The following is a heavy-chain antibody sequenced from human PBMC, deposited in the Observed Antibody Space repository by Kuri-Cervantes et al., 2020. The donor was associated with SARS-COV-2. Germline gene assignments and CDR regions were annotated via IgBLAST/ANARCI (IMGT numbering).Heavy chain of an antibody. V-gene: IGHV1-69*13. CDR3: ARETGDRKMGIDP. CDR1: RGTFNTHI. D-gene: IGHD2-21*01. CDR2: IRPVFGAP. J-gene: IGHJ5*02. Sequence: SVKVSCRASRGTFNTHIINWLRQAPGQGLEWMGGIRPVFGAPYYAQKFQGRVTIAADESTSTVHMELGSLNSEDTAIYYCARETGDRKMGIDPWGQGTLVTVSS.